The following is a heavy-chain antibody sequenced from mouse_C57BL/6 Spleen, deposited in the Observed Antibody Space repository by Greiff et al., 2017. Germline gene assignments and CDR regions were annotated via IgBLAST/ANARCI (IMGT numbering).Heavy chain of an antibody. CDR3: ASDYYGSSYGGFAY. D-gene: IGHD1-1*01. CDR1: GYAFTNYL. V-gene: IGHV1-54*01. Sequence: VQLQQSGAELVRPGTSVKVSCKASGYAFTNYLIEWVKQRPGQGLEWIGVLNPGSGGPNYNEKFKGKATLTADKPSSTAYMQLSSLTSEDSAVYFCASDYYGSSYGGFAYWGQGTLVTVSA. J-gene: IGHJ3*01. CDR2: LNPGSGGP.